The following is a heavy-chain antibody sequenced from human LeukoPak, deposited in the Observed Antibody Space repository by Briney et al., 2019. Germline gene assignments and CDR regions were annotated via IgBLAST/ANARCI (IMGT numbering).Heavy chain of an antibody. V-gene: IGHV4-59*01. CDR1: GVSISSYY. CDR3: ARASRDGYNDY. Sequence: SETLSLTCTVSGVSISSYYWSWIRQPPGKGLEWIGYIYYSGSTNYNPSLKSRVTISVDTSKNQFSLKLSSVTAADTAVYYCARASRDGYNDYWGQGTLVTVSS. CDR2: IYYSGST. D-gene: IGHD5-24*01. J-gene: IGHJ4*02.